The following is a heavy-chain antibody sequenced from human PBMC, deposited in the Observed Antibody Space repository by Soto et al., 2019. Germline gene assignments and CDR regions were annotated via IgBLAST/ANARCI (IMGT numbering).Heavy chain of an antibody. V-gene: IGHV4-59*01. J-gene: IGHJ5*02. CDR1: GGSIRSYY. CDR3: ARLKHSNWIGVDP. Sequence: SETLSLTCTVSGGSIRSYYWTWIRQPPGKGLEWIGDIHFSGSTNYNPSLKSRVTISVDTSENQFSLKLSSVTAADTAVYYCARLKHSNWIGVDPSGQATLVTVSS. CDR2: IHFSGST. D-gene: IGHD4-4*01.